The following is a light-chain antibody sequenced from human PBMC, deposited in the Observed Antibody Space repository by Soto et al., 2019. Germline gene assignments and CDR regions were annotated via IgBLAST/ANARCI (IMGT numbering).Light chain of an antibody. V-gene: IGKV1-39*01. CDR2: AAS. CDR1: ESISRW. Sequence: DIQMTQSPSTLSASVGDTVTITCRASESISRWLAWYQQKPGKAPKLLIYAASSLQSGVPSRFSGSGSGTDFTLTISSLQPEDFATYYCQQSYSTPRITFGQGTRLEIK. CDR3: QQSYSTPRIT. J-gene: IGKJ5*01.